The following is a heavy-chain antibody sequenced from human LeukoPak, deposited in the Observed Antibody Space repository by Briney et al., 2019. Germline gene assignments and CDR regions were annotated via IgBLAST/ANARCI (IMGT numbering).Heavy chain of an antibody. CDR1: GGSISSSYW. J-gene: IGHJ4*02. Sequence: SGTLSLTCAVSGGSISSSYWWSWVRQPPGKGLEWIGEFFHSGSTNYNPSLKSRVTISVDKSRDQFSLRLSSVTAADTAVYYCARGIPGYFNTSGYYYDYWGQGTLVTVSS. CDR2: FFHSGST. D-gene: IGHD3-22*01. CDR3: ARGIPGYFNTSGYYYDY. V-gene: IGHV4-4*02.